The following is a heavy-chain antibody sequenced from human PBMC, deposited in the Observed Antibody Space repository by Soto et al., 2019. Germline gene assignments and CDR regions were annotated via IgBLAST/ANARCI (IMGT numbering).Heavy chain of an antibody. CDR3: ARATYSNAWYRFDL. CDR1: GFTLRGCL. V-gene: IGHV3-7*03. D-gene: IGHD4-4*01. Sequence: XGSLSLTCEAAGFTLRGCLLSWVRQAPGKGLGWVADIKPDGSVQYYVDSVKGRFTISRYNAKKLLYLQMNGLRAEDTALYYCARATYSNAWYRFDLWGQGSLVTVSS. CDR2: IKPDGSVQ. J-gene: IGHJ4*02.